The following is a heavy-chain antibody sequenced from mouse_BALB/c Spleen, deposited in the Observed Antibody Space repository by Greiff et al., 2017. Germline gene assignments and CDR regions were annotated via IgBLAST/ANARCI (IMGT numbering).Heavy chain of an antibody. J-gene: IGHJ1*01. Sequence: VHVKQSGAELVRSGASVKLSCTASGFNIKDYYMHWVKQRPEQGLEWIGWIDPENGDTEYAPKFQGKATVTADTASNTAYLQLSSLTSEDTAVYDCNAGYGSSYWYFEVWGAGTTVTVSS. V-gene: IGHV14-4*02. CDR1: GFNIKDYY. D-gene: IGHD1-1*01. CDR2: IDPENGDT. CDR3: NAGYGSSYWYFEV.